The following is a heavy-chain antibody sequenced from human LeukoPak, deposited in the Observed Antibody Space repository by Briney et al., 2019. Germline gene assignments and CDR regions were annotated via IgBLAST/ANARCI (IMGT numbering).Heavy chain of an antibody. CDR3: ARDRAGALRYFGSIINDAFDI. J-gene: IGHJ3*02. V-gene: IGHV4-4*07. Sequence: SETLSLTCTVSGGSISSYYWSWIRQPAGKGLEWIGRIYTSGSTNYNPSLKSRVTMSVDTSKNQFSLKLSSVTAADTAVYYCARDRAGALRYFGSIINDAFDIWGQGTMVTVSS. D-gene: IGHD3-9*01. CDR1: GGSISSYY. CDR2: IYTSGST.